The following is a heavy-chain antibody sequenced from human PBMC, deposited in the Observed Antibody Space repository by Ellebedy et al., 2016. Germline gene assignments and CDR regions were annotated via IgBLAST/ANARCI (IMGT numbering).Heavy chain of an antibody. V-gene: IGHV3-21*01. CDR3: ARAEILWFGELLGGYFDY. CDR2: IVNSGRET. J-gene: IGHJ4*02. D-gene: IGHD3-10*01. Sequence: GESLKISCAASGFTFSIAGMTWVRQAPGKGLEWVATIVNSGRETYYPESLKGRFTISRDNSKNTLYLQMNSLRAEDTAVYYCARAEILWFGELLGGYFDYWGQGTLVTVSS. CDR1: GFTFSIAG.